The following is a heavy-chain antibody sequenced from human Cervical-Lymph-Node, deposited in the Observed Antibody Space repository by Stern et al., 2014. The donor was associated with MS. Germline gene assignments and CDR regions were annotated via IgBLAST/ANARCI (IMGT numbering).Heavy chain of an antibody. D-gene: IGHD3-3*01. CDR1: GFTVSKNY. Sequence: EVQLVESGGCLIQPGGSLSLSCAAPGFTVSKNYMSWVRQAPGKGLEWVALIYPDGSPYYSGCAKGRFAISRDSSKNMLFLQMNSLRAEDTAMYYCARAIFGVNTAAMAPDAFDSWGQGTMVTVSS. CDR3: ARAIFGVNTAAMAPDAFDS. V-gene: IGHV3-53*01. CDR2: IYPDGSP. J-gene: IGHJ3*01.